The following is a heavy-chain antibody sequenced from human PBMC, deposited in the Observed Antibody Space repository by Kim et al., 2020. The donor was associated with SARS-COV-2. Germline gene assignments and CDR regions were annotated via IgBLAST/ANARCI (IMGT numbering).Heavy chain of an antibody. V-gene: IGHV3-48*03. Sequence: YSDSVEGRFSVFRDNAKNSLFLQMNSLRVEDTAVYYCTRDNPTVADFDSWGQGTLVTISS. CDR3: TRDNPTVADFDS. J-gene: IGHJ4*02. D-gene: IGHD4-17*01.